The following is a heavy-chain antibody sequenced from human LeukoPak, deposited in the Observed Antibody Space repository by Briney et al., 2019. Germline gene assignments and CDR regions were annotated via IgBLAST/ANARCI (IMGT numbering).Heavy chain of an antibody. J-gene: IGHJ6*02. Sequence: GGSLRLSCAASGFTFSSYGMHWVRQAPGKGLEWVAVIWYDGSNKYYADSAKGRFTISRDNSKNTLYLQMNSLRAEDTAVYYCARPLTPGGYYYGMDVWGQGTTVTVSS. CDR3: ARPLTPGGYYYGMDV. CDR2: IWYDGSNK. V-gene: IGHV3-33*01. D-gene: IGHD3-10*01. CDR1: GFTFSSYG.